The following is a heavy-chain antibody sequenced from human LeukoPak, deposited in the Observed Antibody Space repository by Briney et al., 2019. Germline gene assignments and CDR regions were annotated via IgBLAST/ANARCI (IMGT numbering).Heavy chain of an antibody. CDR3: AAQPDY. D-gene: IGHD1-14*01. CDR2: IYYSGST. CDR1: GGSITSFY. J-gene: IGHJ4*02. Sequence: SETLSLTCTVSGGSITSFYWSWIRQPPGKGLEWIGYIYYSGSTNYNPSLKSRVTISIDTSKNQFSLKLSSVTAADTAAYYCAAQPDYWGQGTLVTVSS. V-gene: IGHV4-59*01.